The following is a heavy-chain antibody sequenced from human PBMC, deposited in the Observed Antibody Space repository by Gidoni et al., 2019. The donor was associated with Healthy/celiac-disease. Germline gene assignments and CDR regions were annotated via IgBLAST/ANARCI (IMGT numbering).Heavy chain of an antibody. V-gene: IGHV1-69*04. CDR3: ARTPTSAGAFDI. Sequence: QVQLVQSGAEVKKPGSSVKVSCKASGGTFSSYAISWVRQAPGQGLEWMGRIIPILGIANYAQKFQGRVTITADKSTSTAYMELSSLRSEDTAVYYCARTPTSAGAFDIWGQGTMVTVS. CDR1: GGTFSSYA. J-gene: IGHJ3*02. CDR2: IIPILGIA.